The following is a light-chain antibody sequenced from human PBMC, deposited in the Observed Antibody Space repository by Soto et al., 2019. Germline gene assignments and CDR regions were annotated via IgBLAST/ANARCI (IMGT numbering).Light chain of an antibody. V-gene: IGKV3-20*01. J-gene: IGKJ2*01. CDR2: GAS. CDR3: HQYFSSPYT. Sequence: ENVLTQSPGTLSLSPGERVTLFCKSSQTVTNNFLAWYQQKPGQSPRLLIYGASSRAPGIPDRFGGGGSGTDFTLTINKLEPEDFAVYYCHQYFSSPYTFVQGTKLEIK. CDR1: QTVTNNF.